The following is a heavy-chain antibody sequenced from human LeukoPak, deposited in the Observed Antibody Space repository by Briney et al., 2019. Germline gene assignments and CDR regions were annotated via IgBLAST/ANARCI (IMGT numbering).Heavy chain of an antibody. CDR2: ISGSGGST. CDR3: ARDDGITIFGVVTVEYFQH. Sequence: GGSLRLSCAASGFTFSSYAMSWVRQAPGKGLEWVSAISGSGGSTYYADSVRGRFTISRDNAKNSLYLQMNSLRAEDTAVYYCARDDGITIFGVVTVEYFQHWGQGTLVTVSS. J-gene: IGHJ1*01. CDR1: GFTFSSYA. D-gene: IGHD3-3*01. V-gene: IGHV3-23*01.